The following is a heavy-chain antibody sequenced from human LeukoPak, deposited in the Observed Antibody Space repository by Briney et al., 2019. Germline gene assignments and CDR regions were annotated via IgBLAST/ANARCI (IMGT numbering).Heavy chain of an antibody. V-gene: IGHV1-69*13. Sequence: ASVKVSCKASGYTFTSYAISWVRQAPGQGLEWMGGIIPIFGTANYAQKFQGRVTITADESTSTAYMELSSLRSEDTAVYYCARESTIYYYGSGSYNYWGQGTLVTVSS. CDR2: IIPIFGTA. J-gene: IGHJ4*02. CDR1: GYTFTSYA. CDR3: ARESTIYYYGSGSYNY. D-gene: IGHD3-10*01.